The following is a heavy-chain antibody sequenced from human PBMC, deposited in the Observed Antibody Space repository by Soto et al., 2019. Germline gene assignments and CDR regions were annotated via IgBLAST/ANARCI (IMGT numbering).Heavy chain of an antibody. CDR2: IIPILGIA. J-gene: IGHJ5*02. CDR1: GGTFSSYT. CDR3: ARVAGDNWFDP. Sequence: QVQLVQSGAEVKKPGSSVKVSCKASGGTFSSYTISWVRQAPGQGLEWMGRIIPILGIANYAQKFQGRVTITADKSTSTAYVELSSLRSEDTAVYYCARVAGDNWFDPWGQGTLVTVSS. D-gene: IGHD7-27*01. V-gene: IGHV1-69*02.